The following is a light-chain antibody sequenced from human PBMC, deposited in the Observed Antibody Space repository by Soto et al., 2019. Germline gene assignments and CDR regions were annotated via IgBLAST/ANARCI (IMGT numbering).Light chain of an antibody. J-gene: IGLJ3*02. Sequence: QSALTQPPSVSGSPGQSVTISCTGTSSDVGSYNRVSWYQQPPGTAPNLMIYEVSNRPSGVPDRFSGSKSGNTASLTISGLQAEDEADYYCSLYTSSSYWVFGGGTKVTVL. CDR3: SLYTSSSYWV. CDR2: EVS. CDR1: SSDVGSYNR. V-gene: IGLV2-18*01.